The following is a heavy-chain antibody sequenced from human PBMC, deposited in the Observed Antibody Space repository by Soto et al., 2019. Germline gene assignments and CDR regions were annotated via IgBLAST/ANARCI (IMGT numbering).Heavy chain of an antibody. CDR1: GYTLTELS. D-gene: IGHD2-15*01. J-gene: IGHJ6*02. CDR3: AAGVVPYGMDV. CDR2: FDPEDAET. V-gene: IGHV1-24*01. Sequence: ASLKVSCKVSGYTLTELSMHWVRPPPGKGLEWMGGFDPEDAETIYARRFQGRVTMTEDTSADTAYMELSSLRSEDTAVYYCAAGVVPYGMDVWGQGTTVTVSS.